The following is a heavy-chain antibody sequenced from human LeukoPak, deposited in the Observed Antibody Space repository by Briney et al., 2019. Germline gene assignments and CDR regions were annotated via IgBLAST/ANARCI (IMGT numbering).Heavy chain of an antibody. CDR1: GGSISSYY. J-gene: IGHJ5*02. Sequence: SPETLSLTCTVSGGSISSYYWSWIRQPPGKGLEWIGHIYGSGSTNYNPSLKSRVTLSVDTSKNQFSLKLSSVTAADTAVYYCAREGTSGTHLNWFDPWGQGTLVTVSS. CDR2: IYGSGST. V-gene: IGHV4-59*01. CDR3: AREGTSGTHLNWFDP. D-gene: IGHD1-1*01.